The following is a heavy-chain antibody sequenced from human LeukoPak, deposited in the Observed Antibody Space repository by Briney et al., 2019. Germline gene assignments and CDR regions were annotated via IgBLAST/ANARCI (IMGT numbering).Heavy chain of an antibody. Sequence: GGSLRLSCAASGFTFSSYAMHWVRQAPGKGLEWVAVISYDGSNKYYADSVKGRFTISRDNSKNTLYLQMNSLRAEDTAVYYCEREPALWFGEESYYDGMYVWGQGTTVTVSS. D-gene: IGHD3-10*01. CDR2: ISYDGSNK. CDR1: GFTFSSYA. J-gene: IGHJ6*02. CDR3: EREPALWFGEESYYDGMYV. V-gene: IGHV3-30-3*01.